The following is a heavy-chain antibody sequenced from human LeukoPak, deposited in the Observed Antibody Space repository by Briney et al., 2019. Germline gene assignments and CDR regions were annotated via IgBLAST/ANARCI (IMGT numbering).Heavy chain of an antibody. CDR2: INAGNGNT. V-gene: IGHV1-3*03. Sequence: ASVKVSCKASGYTFTSYAMHWVRQAPGQRLEWVGWINAGNGNTKYSQEFQGRVTITRDTSASTAYMELSSLRSEDMAVYYCARELTTVTTKAVGYFDYWGQGTLVTVSS. D-gene: IGHD4-17*01. CDR1: GYTFTSYA. CDR3: ARELTTVTTKAVGYFDY. J-gene: IGHJ4*02.